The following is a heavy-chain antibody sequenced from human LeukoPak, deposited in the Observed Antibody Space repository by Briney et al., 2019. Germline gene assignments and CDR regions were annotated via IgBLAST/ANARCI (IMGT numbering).Heavy chain of an antibody. CDR1: GGSISSSSYY. CDR3: ARGFSRAAGNNWFDP. V-gene: IGHV4-39*07. D-gene: IGHD6-13*01. J-gene: IGHJ5*02. Sequence: SETLSLTCTVSGGSISSSSYYWGWIRQPPGKGLEWIGSIYYSGSTYYNPSLKSRVTISVDTSKNQFSLKLSSVTAADTAVYYCARGFSRAAGNNWFDPWGQGTLVTVSS. CDR2: IYYSGST.